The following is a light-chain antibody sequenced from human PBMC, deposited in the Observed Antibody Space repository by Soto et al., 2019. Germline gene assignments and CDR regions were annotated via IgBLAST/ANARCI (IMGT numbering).Light chain of an antibody. CDR1: QSLLDSDGETY. CDR2: KTS. Sequence: EIVMTQTPLSSPVTLGQPASISCRSSQSLLDSDGETYLSWLQQRPGQPPRLLIYKTSSRFSGVPDRFSGSGAGTDFTLKISRVEVEDVGVYYCMQAMQFPHTFGQGTKLEI. CDR3: MQAMQFPHT. J-gene: IGKJ2*01. V-gene: IGKV2-24*01.